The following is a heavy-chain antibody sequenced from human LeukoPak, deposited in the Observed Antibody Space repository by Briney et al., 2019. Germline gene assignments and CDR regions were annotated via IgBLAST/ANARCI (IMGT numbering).Heavy chain of an antibody. CDR1: GFTFSSYA. J-gene: IGHJ4*02. V-gene: IGHV3-30-3*01. CDR3: ARDRGGHRGYYFDY. D-gene: IGHD3-10*01. CDR2: ISYDGSNK. Sequence: GGSLRLSCAASGFTFSSYAMHWVRQAPGKGLEWVAVISYDGSNKYYADSVKGRFTISRDNSKNTLHLQMNSLRAEDTAVYYCARDRGGHRGYYFDYWGQGTLVTVSS.